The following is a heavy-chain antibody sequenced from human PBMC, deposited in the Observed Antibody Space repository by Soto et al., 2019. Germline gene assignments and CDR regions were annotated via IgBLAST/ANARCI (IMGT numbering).Heavy chain of an antibody. Sequence: GGSLRLSCAASGFTFSSYAMSWVRQAPGKGLEWVSAISGSGGSTYYADSVKGRFTISRDNSKNTLYLQMNSLRAEDTAVYYCAKDLLAAAAYAEYFQHWGQGTLVTVSS. D-gene: IGHD6-13*01. CDR1: GFTFSSYA. V-gene: IGHV3-23*01. J-gene: IGHJ1*01. CDR3: AKDLLAAAAYAEYFQH. CDR2: ISGSGGST.